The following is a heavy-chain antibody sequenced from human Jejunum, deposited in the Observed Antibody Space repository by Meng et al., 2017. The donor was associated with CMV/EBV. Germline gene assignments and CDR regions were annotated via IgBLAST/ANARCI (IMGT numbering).Heavy chain of an antibody. J-gene: IGHJ4*02. CDR2: NYSGGTT. CDR1: WFTVSSNY. V-gene: IGHV3-53*01. CDR3: TRGGED. Sequence: EVQLMESGGGLFPPGGSLRRSCAASWFTVSSNYMRWVRQAPGKGLEWVSVNYSGGTTYYADSVKGRFTISRANSMNTVYLQMNSLRAEDTDVYYCTRGGEDWGQGTLVTVSS.